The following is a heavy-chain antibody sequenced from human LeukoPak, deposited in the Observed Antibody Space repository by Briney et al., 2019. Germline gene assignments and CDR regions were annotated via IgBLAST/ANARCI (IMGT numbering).Heavy chain of an antibody. J-gene: IGHJ6*02. CDR3: ARWSMIVVSNGMDV. Sequence: SVKVSCKASGGTFSSYAISWVRQAPGQGLEWMGRIIPILGIANYAQKFQGRVTITADKSTSTAYMELSSLRSEDTAVYYCARWSMIVVSNGMDVWGQGTTVTVSS. CDR1: GGTFSSYA. V-gene: IGHV1-69*04. CDR2: IIPILGIA. D-gene: IGHD3-22*01.